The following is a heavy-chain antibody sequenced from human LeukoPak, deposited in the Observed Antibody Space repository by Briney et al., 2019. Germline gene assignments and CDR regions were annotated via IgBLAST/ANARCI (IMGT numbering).Heavy chain of an antibody. J-gene: IGHJ4*02. CDR3: ARDNTAVAGRVIDY. CDR2: INSSVGST. D-gene: IGHD6-19*01. Sequence: ASVKVSCKASGYTFTSYYIHWVRQAPGQGLEWMGIINSSVGSTNYAQNFQGRVTMTRYTSTSSVYMELSSVRSEDTGVYYCARDNTAVAGRVIDYWGQGTVVTVSS. V-gene: IGHV1-46*01. CDR1: GYTFTSYY.